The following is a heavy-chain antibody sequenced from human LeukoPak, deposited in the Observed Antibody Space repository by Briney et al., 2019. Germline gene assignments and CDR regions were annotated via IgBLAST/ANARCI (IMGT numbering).Heavy chain of an antibody. J-gene: IGHJ3*02. Sequence: PGRSLRLSCAASGFTFSSYSMNWVRQAPGKGLEWVSYISSSSSTIYYADSVKGRFTISRGNAKNSLYLQMNSLRAEDTAVYYCARALYDSSDGAFDIWGQGTMVTVSS. D-gene: IGHD3-22*01. V-gene: IGHV3-48*01. CDR2: ISSSSSTI. CDR3: ARALYDSSDGAFDI. CDR1: GFTFSSYS.